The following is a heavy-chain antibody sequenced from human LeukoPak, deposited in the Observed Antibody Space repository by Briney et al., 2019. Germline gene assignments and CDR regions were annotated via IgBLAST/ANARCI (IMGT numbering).Heavy chain of an antibody. Sequence: PSETLSLTCTVSGGSIGTYYWSWIRQPPGKGLEWIGYIHYSGNTNCSPSLKSRATMSVDTSKNQFSLRLSSVTAADTAVYYCARGDGRGYSYGYWGQGTLVTVSS. CDR1: GGSIGTYY. D-gene: IGHD3-22*01. CDR2: IHYSGNT. J-gene: IGHJ4*02. CDR3: ARGDGRGYSYGY. V-gene: IGHV4-59*01.